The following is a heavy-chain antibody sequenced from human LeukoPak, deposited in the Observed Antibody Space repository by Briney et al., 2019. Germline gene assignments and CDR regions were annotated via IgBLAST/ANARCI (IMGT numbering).Heavy chain of an antibody. CDR3: ASGLAGSGLYYYYYGMDV. D-gene: IGHD3-3*01. Sequence: ASVNVSCKASGYTFTSYAMNWVRQAPGQGLEWMGWINTNTGNPTYAQGFTGRFVFSLGTSVSTAYLQISSLKAEDTAVYYCASGLAGSGLYYYYYGMDVWGQGTTVTVSS. CDR2: INTNTGNP. CDR1: GYTFTSYA. J-gene: IGHJ6*02. V-gene: IGHV7-4-1*02.